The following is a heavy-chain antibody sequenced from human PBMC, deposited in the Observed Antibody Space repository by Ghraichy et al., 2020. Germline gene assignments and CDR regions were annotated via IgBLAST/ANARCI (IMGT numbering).Heavy chain of an antibody. J-gene: IGHJ4*02. CDR3: AKDGGRTLYYFDY. CDR1: GFTFSRYA. D-gene: IGHD2-15*01. CDR2: ISGSDGST. V-gene: IGHV3-23*01. Sequence: GGSLRLSCAASGFTFSRYAMSWVRQAPGKGLEWVSTISGSDGSTYYADSVKGRFTISRDNSKNTLYLQMNSLRAKDTAVYYCAKDGGRTLYYFDYWGQGTLVTVSS.